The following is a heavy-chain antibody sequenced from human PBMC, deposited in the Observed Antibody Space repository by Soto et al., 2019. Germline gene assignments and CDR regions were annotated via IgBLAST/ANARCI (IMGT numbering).Heavy chain of an antibody. J-gene: IGHJ6*02. CDR1: GVTFSSYW. D-gene: IGHD2-15*01. CDR2: INSDGSST. CDR3: ARVSHCSGGSCYSWYYYYGMDV. Sequence: GGSLRVSCAASGVTFSSYWMHWVRQAPGKGLVWVSRINSDGSSTSYADSVKGRFTISRDNAKDTLYLQMNSLRAEDTAVYYCARVSHCSGGSCYSWYYYYGMDVWGQGTTVTVPS. V-gene: IGHV3-74*01.